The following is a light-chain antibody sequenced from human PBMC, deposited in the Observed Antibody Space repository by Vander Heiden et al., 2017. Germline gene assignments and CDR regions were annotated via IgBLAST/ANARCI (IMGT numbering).Light chain of an antibody. CDR3: LQHNSFPWT. V-gene: IGKV1-17*01. J-gene: IGKJ1*01. CDR1: QGIRGD. Sequence: DMQMTQSPSFLSASVGDRVTITCRASQGIRGDVGWYQQKPGKAPERLIFDASSSQSGVPSRFSGSDSGTEFSLTISSLQPEDSATYYCLQHNSFPWTFGQGTKVEIK. CDR2: DAS.